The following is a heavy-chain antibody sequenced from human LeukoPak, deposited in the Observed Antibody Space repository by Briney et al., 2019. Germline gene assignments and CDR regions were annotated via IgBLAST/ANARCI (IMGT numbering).Heavy chain of an antibody. CDR2: FDPEDGET. CDR1: GYTLTELS. Sequence: ASVKVSCKVSGYTLTELSMHWVRQAPEEGLEWMGGFDPEDGETIYAQKFQGRVTMTEDTSTDTAYMELSSLRSEDTAVYYCATYYYGSGSGSNWFDPWGQGTLVTVSS. J-gene: IGHJ5*02. D-gene: IGHD3-10*01. V-gene: IGHV1-24*01. CDR3: ATYYYGSGSGSNWFDP.